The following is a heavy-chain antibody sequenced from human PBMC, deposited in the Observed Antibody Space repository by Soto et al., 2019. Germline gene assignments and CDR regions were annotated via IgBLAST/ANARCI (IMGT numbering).Heavy chain of an antibody. D-gene: IGHD3-22*01. J-gene: IGHJ6*02. Sequence: PGGSLRLSCAASGFTFSSYWMSWVRQAPGKGLEWVANIKQDGSEKYYVDSVKGRFTISRDNAKNSLYLQMNSLRAEDTAVYYCAIDPSYDSSGYYYGYYGMDVWGQGTTVTVSS. CDR1: GFTFSSYW. CDR3: AIDPSYDSSGYYYGYYGMDV. V-gene: IGHV3-7*05. CDR2: IKQDGSEK.